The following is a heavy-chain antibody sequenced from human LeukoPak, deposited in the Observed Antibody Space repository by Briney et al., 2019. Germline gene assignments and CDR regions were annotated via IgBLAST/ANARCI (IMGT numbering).Heavy chain of an antibody. D-gene: IGHD5-24*01. Sequence: ETLYLICTVSGGPINSYYESWIRQPPGKGLEWIGYIYYSGSTEYNPSLKSRVTISVDTSKNQFSLKMSSVTAADTAVYYCARARDGQINRWFDPWGQKT. CDR3: ARARDGQINRWFDP. J-gene: IGHJ5*02. CDR2: IYYSGST. V-gene: IGHV4-59*01. CDR1: GGPINSYY.